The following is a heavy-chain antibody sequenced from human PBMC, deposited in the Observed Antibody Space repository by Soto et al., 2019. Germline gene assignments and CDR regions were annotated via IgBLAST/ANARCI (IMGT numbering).Heavy chain of an antibody. CDR2: ISYGGTNK. Sequence: SLRLSCAASGFMFSAYAMLWVRQAQGKGLEWVAAISYGGTNKYYADSIKGRFTISRDNSANTLFLQVNSLRREDTAMYYCARDPSPYTSGWYGIDFWGHGTLVTVAS. V-gene: IGHV3-30*04. CDR1: GFMFSAYA. CDR3: ARDPSPYTSGWYGIDF. J-gene: IGHJ4*01. D-gene: IGHD6-19*01.